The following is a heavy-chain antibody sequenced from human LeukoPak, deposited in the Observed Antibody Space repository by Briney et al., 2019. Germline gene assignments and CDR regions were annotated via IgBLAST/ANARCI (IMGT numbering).Heavy chain of an antibody. D-gene: IGHD1-26*01. Sequence: GGSLRLSCAASGLTFSSYAMNWVRQAPGKGLEWVSFISGSGDTTYYADSVKGRFAISRDSSKNTLYLQMNSLRAEDTAVYYCAKSRGESRGASNYWGQGTLVTVSS. CDR1: GLTFSSYA. CDR2: ISGSGDTT. J-gene: IGHJ4*02. CDR3: AKSRGESRGASNY. V-gene: IGHV3-23*01.